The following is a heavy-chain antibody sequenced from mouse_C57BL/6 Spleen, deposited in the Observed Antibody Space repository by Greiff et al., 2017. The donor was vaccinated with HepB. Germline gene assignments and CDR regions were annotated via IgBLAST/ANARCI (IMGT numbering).Heavy chain of an antibody. V-gene: IGHV1-15*01. J-gene: IGHJ2*01. D-gene: IGHD1-1*01. CDR3: TRDSTYYYGSTLDY. Sequence: QVQLQQSGAELVRPGASVTLSCKASGYTFTDYEMHWVKQTPVHGLEWIGAIDPETGGTAYNQKFKGKAILTADKSSSTAYMELRSLTSEDSAVYYCTRDSTYYYGSTLDYWGQGTTLTVSS. CDR2: IDPETGGT. CDR1: GYTFTDYE.